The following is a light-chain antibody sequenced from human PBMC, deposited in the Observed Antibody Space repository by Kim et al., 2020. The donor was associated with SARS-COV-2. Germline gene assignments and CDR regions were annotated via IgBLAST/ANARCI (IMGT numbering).Light chain of an antibody. Sequence: ALTQPASVSGSPGQSITISCTGTSSDVGAHNYVSWYQHHPGKAPKLMIYDVTRRPSGISNRFSGSKSGNTASLTISGLQAEDEADYYCSSYTGRVVFGGGTKLTVL. CDR1: SSDVGAHNY. CDR2: DVT. CDR3: SSYTGRVV. J-gene: IGLJ2*01. V-gene: IGLV2-14*03.